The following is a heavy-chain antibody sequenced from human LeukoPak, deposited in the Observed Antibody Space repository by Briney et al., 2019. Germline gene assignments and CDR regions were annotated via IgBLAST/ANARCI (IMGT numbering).Heavy chain of an antibody. Sequence: GGSLRLSCAASGFTFSSYAMSWVRQAPGKGLEWVSAISGSGGSTYYADSVKGRFTISRDNSKNTLHLQMNSLRAEDTAVYYCAKMSRVYGDYEDYWGQGTLVTVSS. J-gene: IGHJ4*02. CDR2: ISGSGGST. V-gene: IGHV3-23*01. D-gene: IGHD4-17*01. CDR3: AKMSRVYGDYEDY. CDR1: GFTFSSYA.